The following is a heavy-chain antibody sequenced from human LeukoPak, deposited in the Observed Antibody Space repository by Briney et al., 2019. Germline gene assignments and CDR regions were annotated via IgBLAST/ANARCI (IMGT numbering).Heavy chain of an antibody. CDR1: GFTFSSYE. D-gene: IGHD5-24*01. V-gene: IGHV3-48*03. CDR3: ARVWMATIRYYYYGMDV. CDR2: ISSTGSTI. J-gene: IGHJ6*02. Sequence: GGSLRLSCAASGFTFSSYEMNWVRQAPGKGLEWVSYISSTGSTIYYADPVKGRFTISRDNAKNSLYLQMNSLRAEDTAVYYCARVWMATIRYYYYGMDVWGQGTTVTVSS.